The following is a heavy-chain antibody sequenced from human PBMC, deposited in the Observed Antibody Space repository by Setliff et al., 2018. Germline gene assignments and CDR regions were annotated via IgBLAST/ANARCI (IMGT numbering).Heavy chain of an antibody. Sequence: SETLSLTCNVSGDSISGYYWSWIRQPPGKRLEWIGYIQGSGTTKYNPSLGSRLSMSVDTSKKQFSLKLSYVTAADTAIYYCARDQFSSGWYGAPESYFDTWGQGILVTVSS. J-gene: IGHJ4*02. CDR2: IQGSGTT. CDR1: GDSISGYY. CDR3: ARDQFSSGWYGAPESYFDT. D-gene: IGHD6-19*01. V-gene: IGHV4-59*01.